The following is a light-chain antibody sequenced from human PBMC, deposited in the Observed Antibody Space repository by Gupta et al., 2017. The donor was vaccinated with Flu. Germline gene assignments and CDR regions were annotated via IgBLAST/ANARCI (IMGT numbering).Light chain of an antibody. Sequence: GKMSRTTCEGRKAGSKSVNGYQQKGGQHPVVVVYDDRRRTSVIPERFYGSNSENTATLTISRVEEGDEDDYYCQVCYSSSDPWVFGGGTKLTVL. CDR1: KAGSKS. J-gene: IGLJ3*02. CDR2: DDR. CDR3: QVCYSSSDPWV. V-gene: IGLV3-21*03.